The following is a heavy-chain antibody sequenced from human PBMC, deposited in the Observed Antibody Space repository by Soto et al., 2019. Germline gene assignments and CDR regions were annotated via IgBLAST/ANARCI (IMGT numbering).Heavy chain of an antibody. Sequence: GASVKVSCKASGGTFSSYAISWVRQAPGQGLEWMGGIIPIFGKTNYAQKFQGRVTMTRNTSTSTAYMELSSLRSEDTAVYYCARATEYSGYDLDYWGQGTLVTVSS. CDR3: ARATEYSGYDLDY. V-gene: IGHV1-69*05. J-gene: IGHJ4*02. CDR1: GGTFSSYA. D-gene: IGHD5-12*01. CDR2: IIPIFGKT.